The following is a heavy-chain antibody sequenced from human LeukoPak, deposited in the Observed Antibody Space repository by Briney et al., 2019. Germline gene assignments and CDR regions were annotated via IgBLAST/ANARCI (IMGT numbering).Heavy chain of an antibody. J-gene: IGHJ6*03. CDR1: GGSFSSYY. CDR3: ARETSQKGAHYMDV. CDR2: IYYSGST. Sequence: PSETLSLTCVVYGGSFSSYYWSWIRQPPGKGLEWIGYIYYSGSTNYNPSLKSRVTISVDTSKNQFSLKLSSVTAADTAVYYCARETSQKGAHYMDVWGKGTTVTISS. D-gene: IGHD3-16*01. V-gene: IGHV4-59*01.